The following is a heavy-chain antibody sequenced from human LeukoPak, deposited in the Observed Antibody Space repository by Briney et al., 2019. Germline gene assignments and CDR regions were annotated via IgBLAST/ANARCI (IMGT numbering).Heavy chain of an antibody. V-gene: IGHV4-59*01. J-gene: IGHJ5*02. Sequence: SETLSLTCTVSGGSISSYYWSWIRQPPGKGLEWIGYIYYSGSTNYNPSLKSRVTISVDTSKNQFSLKLSSVTAADTAVYYCARADGIVGATVWFDPWGQGTMVTVSS. D-gene: IGHD1-26*01. CDR1: GGSISSYY. CDR2: IYYSGST. CDR3: ARADGIVGATVWFDP.